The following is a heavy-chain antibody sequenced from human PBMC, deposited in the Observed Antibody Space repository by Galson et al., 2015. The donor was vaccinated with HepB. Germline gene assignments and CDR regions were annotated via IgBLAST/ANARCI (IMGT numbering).Heavy chain of an antibody. CDR1: GYTFTSYG. J-gene: IGHJ5*02. Sequence: SVKVSCKASGYTFTSYGISWVRQAPGQGLEWMGWISAYNGNTNYAQKLQGRVTMTTDTSTSTAYMELRSLRSDDTAVYYCARQEGRKARGSSWYFFDPWGQGTLVTVSP. CDR2: ISAYNGNT. D-gene: IGHD6-13*01. CDR3: ARQEGRKARGSSWYFFDP. V-gene: IGHV1-18*01.